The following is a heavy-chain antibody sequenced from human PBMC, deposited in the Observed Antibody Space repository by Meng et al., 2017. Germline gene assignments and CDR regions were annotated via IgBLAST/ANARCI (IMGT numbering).Heavy chain of an antibody. Sequence: GGSLRLSCVASGFMSEIHAMHWVRQAPGKGLEWVSGIFLSSDTIDYAGSVKGRFTTSRDRAKNSLFLQMNSLRPDDTALYYCTRDNYAGGADVWGQGTMVTVSS. CDR2: IFLSSDTI. CDR1: GFMSEIHA. V-gene: IGHV3-9*02. D-gene: IGHD2-21*01. CDR3: TRDNYAGGADV. J-gene: IGHJ3*01.